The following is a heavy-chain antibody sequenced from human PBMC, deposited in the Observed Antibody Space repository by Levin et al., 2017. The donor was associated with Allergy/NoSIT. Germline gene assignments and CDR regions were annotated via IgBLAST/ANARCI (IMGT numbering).Heavy chain of an antibody. CDR1: GFTFSSYA. Sequence: GGSLRLSCAASGFTFSSYAMHWVRQAPGKGLEWVAVISYDGSNKYYADSVKGRFTISRDNSKNTLYLQINSLRAEDTAVYYCSRGGYSSSYWGQGTLVTVSS. J-gene: IGHJ4*02. D-gene: IGHD6-13*01. CDR2: ISYDGSNK. V-gene: IGHV3-30*04. CDR3: SRGGYSSSY.